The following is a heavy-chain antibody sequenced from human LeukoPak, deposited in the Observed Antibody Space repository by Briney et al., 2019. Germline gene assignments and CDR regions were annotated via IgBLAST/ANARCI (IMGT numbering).Heavy chain of an antibody. CDR2: IDWDDDK. J-gene: IGHJ3*02. D-gene: IGHD3-22*01. V-gene: IGHV2-70*04. Sequence: ESGPTLVNPTQTLTLTCTFSGFSLRTSGMRVSWIRQPPGKALEWLARIDWDDDKFYSTSLKTRLTISKDTSKNQVVLTMTNMDPVDTATYYRALPYYYDSSGHRGAFDIWGQGTMVTVSS. CDR3: ALPYYYDSSGHRGAFDI. CDR1: GFSLRTSGMR.